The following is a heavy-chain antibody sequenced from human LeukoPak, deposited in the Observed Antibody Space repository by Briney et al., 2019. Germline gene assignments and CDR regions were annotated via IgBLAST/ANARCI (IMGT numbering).Heavy chain of an antibody. Sequence: GRSLRLSCAASGFTFDDYAMHWVRHAPGKGLEWVANIKQDGSEKYLVDSVKGRFTISRDNTKNSLFLQMNSLGADDTAVYYCARETRSGGSYFVYWGQGTLVTVSS. CDR1: GFTFDDYA. V-gene: IGHV3-7*01. CDR3: ARETRSGGSYFVY. D-gene: IGHD1-26*01. CDR2: IKQDGSEK. J-gene: IGHJ4*02.